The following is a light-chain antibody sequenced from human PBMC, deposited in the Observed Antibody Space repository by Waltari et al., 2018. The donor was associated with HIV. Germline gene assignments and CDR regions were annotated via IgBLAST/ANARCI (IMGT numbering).Light chain of an antibody. CDR3: TGWDSSLSEEL. CDR2: KNY. V-gene: IGLV1-47*01. CDR1: SSNIENDN. Sequence: QSVLTQPPSASGTPGQRVTISCSGSSSNIENDNVYWYQQRPGTAPKLLIYKNYHRPSGVSTRFSCSKYGASASLANSGLRSEEEIDYYCTGWDSSLSEELFGTGTKLTVL. J-gene: IGLJ1*01.